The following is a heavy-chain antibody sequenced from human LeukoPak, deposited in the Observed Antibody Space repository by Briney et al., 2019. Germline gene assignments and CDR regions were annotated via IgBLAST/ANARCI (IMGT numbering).Heavy chain of an antibody. CDR1: GFTLSDYG. V-gene: IGHV3-30*02. D-gene: IGHD5-24*01. J-gene: IGHJ4*02. CDR2: IQNDGSNT. CDR3: ARGDRDGYNNDFDY. Sequence: GGSLRLSCAASGFTLSDYGMNWVRQTPGKGLEWLAFIQNDGSNTFYADSVKGRFTISRDNSKNTLYLQMNSLRAEDTAVYYCARGDRDGYNNDFDYWGQGTLVTVSS.